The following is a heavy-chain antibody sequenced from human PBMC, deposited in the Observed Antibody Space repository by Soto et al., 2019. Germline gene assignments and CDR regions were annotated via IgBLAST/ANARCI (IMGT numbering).Heavy chain of an antibody. CDR3: ASLYYDFCIADYGMDV. CDR2: INHSGST. V-gene: IGHV4-34*01. D-gene: IGHD3-3*01. CDR1: GGSFSGYY. J-gene: IGHJ6*02. Sequence: QVQLQQWGAGLLKPSETLSLTCAVYGGSFSGYYWSWIRQPPGKGLEWIGEINHSGSTNYNPSLMSRVTKSVDTSKKQSSLKLSSVTAADTAVYYCASLYYDFCIADYGMDVWGQGTTVTVSS.